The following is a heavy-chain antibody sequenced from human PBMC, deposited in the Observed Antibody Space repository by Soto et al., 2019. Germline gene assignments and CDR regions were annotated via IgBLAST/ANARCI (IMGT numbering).Heavy chain of an antibody. J-gene: IGHJ4*02. CDR3: CFLIPLFSLANDY. CDR2: IWYDGSNK. Sequence: RQAPGKWLEWVAVIWYDGSNKYYADSVKGRFTISRVNSKNTLYLQMNSLRAVDTAVFFCCFLIPLFSLANDYWGQGILVTVFS. V-gene: IGHV3-33*01. D-gene: IGHD3-9*01.